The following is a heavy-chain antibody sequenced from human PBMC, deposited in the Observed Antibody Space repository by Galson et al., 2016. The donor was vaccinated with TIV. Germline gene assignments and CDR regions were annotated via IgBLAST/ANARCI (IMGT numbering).Heavy chain of an antibody. CDR1: GYTFSDYY. J-gene: IGHJ4*02. CDR3: ARDDGYTSGSDY. CDR2: INPNTGGT. V-gene: IGHV1-2*04. Sequence: SVKVSCKASGYTFSDYYMHWVRQAPGQGLEWMGWINPNTGGTNYAQKFQGWVSMTRDTSINTASMALSRLKSDDTAVYYCARDDGYTSGSDYWGQGTQVTVSS. D-gene: IGHD6-19*01.